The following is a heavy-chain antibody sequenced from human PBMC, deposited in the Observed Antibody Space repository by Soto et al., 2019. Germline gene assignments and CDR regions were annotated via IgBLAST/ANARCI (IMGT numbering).Heavy chain of an antibody. Sequence: PSETLSLTCTVSGGSISSYYWSWIRQPPGKGLEWIGYIYYSGSTNYNPSLKSRVTISVDTSKTQFSLKLSSVTVADTAVYYCARALFGYPNYFDYWGQGTLVTV. CDR2: IYYSGST. V-gene: IGHV4-59*01. CDR3: ARALFGYPNYFDY. CDR1: GGSISSYY. D-gene: IGHD6-25*01. J-gene: IGHJ4*02.